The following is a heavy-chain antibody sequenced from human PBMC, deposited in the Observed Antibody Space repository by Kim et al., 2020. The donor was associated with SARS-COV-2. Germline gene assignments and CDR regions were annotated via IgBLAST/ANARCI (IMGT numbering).Heavy chain of an antibody. J-gene: IGHJ5*02. Sequence: GGSLRLSCAASGFNFGIYAMSWVRQAPGKGLEWVSSIGGSAGQYIEYTDFVKGRFTISRDDSRNTLYQQMNSLRNEDTAVYYCARRPGRARFGTVDFDPWGQGTRVTVSS. V-gene: IGHV3-23*01. CDR2: IGGSAGQY. CDR3: ARRPGRARFGTVDFDP. CDR1: GFNFGIYA. D-gene: IGHD1-1*01.